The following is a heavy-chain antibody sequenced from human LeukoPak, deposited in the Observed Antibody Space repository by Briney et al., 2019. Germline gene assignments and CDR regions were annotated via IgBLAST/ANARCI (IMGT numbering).Heavy chain of an antibody. CDR1: GYTFTGYY. CDR2: INPNSGGT. Sequence: ASVKVFCKASGYTFTGYYMHWVRQAPGQGLEWMGWINPNSGGTNYAQKFQGRVTMTRDTSISTAYMELSRLRSDDTAVYYCAAAYSSGWYSPYYWGQGTLVTVSS. CDR3: AAAYSSGWYSPYY. J-gene: IGHJ4*02. D-gene: IGHD6-19*01. V-gene: IGHV1-2*02.